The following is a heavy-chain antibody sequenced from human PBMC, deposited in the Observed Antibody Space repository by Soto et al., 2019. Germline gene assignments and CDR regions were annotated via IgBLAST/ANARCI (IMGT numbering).Heavy chain of an antibody. J-gene: IGHJ6*02. Sequence: GASVKVSCKASGYTFTSYAMHWVRQAPGQRLEWMGWINAGNGNTKYSQKFQGRVTITRDTSASTAYMELSSLRSEDTAVYYCARVPVAGSYYYYGMDVWGQGTTVTVSS. CDR2: INAGNGNT. CDR3: ARVPVAGSYYYYGMDV. D-gene: IGHD6-19*01. V-gene: IGHV1-3*01. CDR1: GYTFTSYA.